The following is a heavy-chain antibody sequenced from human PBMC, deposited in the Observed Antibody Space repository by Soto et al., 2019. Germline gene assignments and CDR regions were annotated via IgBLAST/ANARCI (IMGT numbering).Heavy chain of an antibody. Sequence: PGGSLRLSCAASGFTVSTSYMSWVRQAPGKGLEWVSIIYSGDGAYFADSVKGRFTISRDNSKNTLYLQMNSLRAEDTAVYYCARAASGDAFDIWGQGTMVTVSS. J-gene: IGHJ3*02. CDR3: ARAASGDAFDI. CDR2: IYSGDGA. V-gene: IGHV3-53*01. D-gene: IGHD7-27*01. CDR1: GFTVSTSY.